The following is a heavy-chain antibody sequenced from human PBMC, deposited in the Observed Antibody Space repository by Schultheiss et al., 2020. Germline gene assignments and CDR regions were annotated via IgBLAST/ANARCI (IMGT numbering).Heavy chain of an antibody. CDR1: GDSVSSNSAA. J-gene: IGHJ4*02. CDR3: AREKRSSPIAVAGTYDY. Sequence: SETLSLTCAISGDSVSSNSAAWNWIRQSQSRGLEWLGRTYYRSRWYNDYAVSVKSRITINPDTSKNQFSLQLNSVTPEDTAVYYCAREKRSSPIAVAGTYDYWGQGTLVTVSS. V-gene: IGHV6-1*01. CDR2: TYYRSRWYN. D-gene: IGHD6-19*01.